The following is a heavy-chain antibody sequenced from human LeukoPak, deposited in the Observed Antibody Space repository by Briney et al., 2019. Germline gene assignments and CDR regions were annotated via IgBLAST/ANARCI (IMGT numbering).Heavy chain of an antibody. J-gene: IGHJ1*01. CDR2: IYPGNSDA. CDR1: GYTFINYW. Sequence: GESLKTSCKGSGYTFINYWIGWVRQMPGKGLEWLGIIYPGNSDAKYSPSFRGQVTFSVDKSISTAYLHWSSLKASDTAMYFCARHDSSSPDFWGQGTLVTVSS. CDR3: ARHDSSSPDF. V-gene: IGHV5-51*01. D-gene: IGHD6-13*01.